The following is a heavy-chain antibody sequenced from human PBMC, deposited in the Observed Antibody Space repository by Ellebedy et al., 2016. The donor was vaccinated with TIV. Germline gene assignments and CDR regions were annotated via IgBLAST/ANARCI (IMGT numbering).Heavy chain of an antibody. CDR2: IFPGDSHT. Sequence: GESLKISCKGSGYSFTSYWIGWVRQMPGKGLEWMAIIFPGDSHTTYSPSFQGQVTISADKSISTAYLQWSSLKASDTAMYYCARGPGGEGLKFYYWGQGTLVTVSS. D-gene: IGHD3-10*01. V-gene: IGHV5-51*01. CDR3: ARGPGGEGLKFYY. CDR1: GYSFTSYW. J-gene: IGHJ4*02.